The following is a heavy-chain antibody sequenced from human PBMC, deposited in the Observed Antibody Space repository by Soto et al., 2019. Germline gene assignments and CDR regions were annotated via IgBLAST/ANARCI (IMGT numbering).Heavy chain of an antibody. V-gene: IGHV1-69*01. D-gene: IGHD6-13*01. CDR2: IIPIFGTA. CDR1: GGTFSSYA. Sequence: QVQLVQSGAEVKKPGSSVKVSCKASGGTFSSYAISWVRQAPGQGLEWMGGIIPIFGTANYAQKFQGRVTITADESTSTAYMELSSLRSEDTAVYYCARGVSSSSRSLGRREYFQHWGQGTLVTVSS. J-gene: IGHJ1*01. CDR3: ARGVSSSSRSLGRREYFQH.